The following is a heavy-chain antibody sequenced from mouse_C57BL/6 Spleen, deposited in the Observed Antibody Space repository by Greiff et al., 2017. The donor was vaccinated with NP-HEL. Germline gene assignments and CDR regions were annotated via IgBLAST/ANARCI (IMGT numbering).Heavy chain of an antibody. D-gene: IGHD3-2*02. CDR2: IDPSDSYT. CDR1: GYTFTSYW. Sequence: QVQLQQPGAELVKPGASVKLSCKASGYTFTSYWMQWVKQRPGQGLEWIGEIDPSDSYTNYNQQFKGKATLTVDTSSSTAYMQLSSLTSEDSAVYYCARGSSGYVFAYWGQGTLVTVSA. J-gene: IGHJ3*01. CDR3: ARGSSGYVFAY. V-gene: IGHV1-50*01.